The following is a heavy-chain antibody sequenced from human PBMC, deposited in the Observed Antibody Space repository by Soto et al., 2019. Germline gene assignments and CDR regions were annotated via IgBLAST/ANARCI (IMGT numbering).Heavy chain of an antibody. D-gene: IGHD6-13*01. Sequence: ASVKVSCKASGYTFTSYGISWVRQAPGQGLEWMGWISAYNGNTNYAQKLQGRVTMTTDTSTSTAYMELRSLRSDDTAVYYCALEHSNPLSSPFDYWRQVNLVTVSS. CDR1: GYTFTSYG. J-gene: IGHJ4*02. CDR3: ALEHSNPLSSPFDY. V-gene: IGHV1-18*01. CDR2: ISAYNGNT.